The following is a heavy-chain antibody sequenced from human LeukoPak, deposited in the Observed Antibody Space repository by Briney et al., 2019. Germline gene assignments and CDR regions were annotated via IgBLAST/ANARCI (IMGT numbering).Heavy chain of an antibody. D-gene: IGHD3-16*01. Sequence: GGSLRLSCAASGFTFDDYAMHWVRQAPGKGLEWVSGISWNSGSIGYADSVKGRFTISRDNAKNSLYLQMNCLRAEDTASYYCAKDIYGHYYYMDVWGKGTTVTVSS. CDR3: AKDIYGHYYYMDV. CDR2: ISWNSGSI. V-gene: IGHV3-9*01. CDR1: GFTFDDYA. J-gene: IGHJ6*03.